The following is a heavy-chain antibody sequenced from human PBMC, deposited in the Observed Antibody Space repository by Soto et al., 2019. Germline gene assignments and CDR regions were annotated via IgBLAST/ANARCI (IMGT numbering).Heavy chain of an antibody. J-gene: IGHJ4*02. Sequence: EVQLVESGGGLVQPGGSLRLSCAASGFTFSDHYMDWVRQAPGKGLGWVGRSKNKADSYTTEYAASVKGRFTISRDGSTNSLFLQMNSLKTEDTAVYYCTVWGSGNDFGAAWGQGILVTVSS. CDR1: GFTFSDHY. D-gene: IGHD3-10*01. CDR3: TVWGSGNDFGAA. CDR2: SKNKADSYTT. V-gene: IGHV3-72*01.